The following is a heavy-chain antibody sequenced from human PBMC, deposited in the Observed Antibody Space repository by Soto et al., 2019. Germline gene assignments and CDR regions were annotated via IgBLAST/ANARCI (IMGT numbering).Heavy chain of an antibody. CDR2: IKTRDEGETT. CDR1: VFSVSKAW. Sequence: EVQLVDSGGGLVKPWGSLRLSCEASVFSVSKAWMNWVRQAPGQGLEWVGRIKTRDEGETTNYAAPVKGRFTISRDDSKNTLYLQMNSLKTEDTAVYYCTTGSVEGFWGQGTTVTVSS. J-gene: IGHJ6*02. V-gene: IGHV3-15*07. CDR3: TTGSVEGF. D-gene: IGHD2-15*01.